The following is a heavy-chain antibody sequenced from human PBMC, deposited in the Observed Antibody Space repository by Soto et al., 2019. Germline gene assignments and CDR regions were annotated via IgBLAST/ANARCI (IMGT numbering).Heavy chain of an antibody. Sequence: GGSLRLSCAASGFTVSSNYMSWVRQAPGEGLEWVSGIYSGGSTYYADSVKGRFTISRDNSKNTLYLQMNSLRAEDTAVYYCASALDYRPYYFDYWGQGTLVTVSS. CDR1: GFTVSSNY. CDR3: ASALDYRPYYFDY. CDR2: IYSGGST. V-gene: IGHV3-66*01. D-gene: IGHD1-1*01. J-gene: IGHJ4*02.